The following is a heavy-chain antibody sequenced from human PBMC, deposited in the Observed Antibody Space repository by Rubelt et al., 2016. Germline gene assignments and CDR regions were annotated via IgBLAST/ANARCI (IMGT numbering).Heavy chain of an antibody. D-gene: IGHD1-26*01. Sequence: QVQLVQSGAEVKRPGASVKVSCKASGYTFTSDYMHWGRQAPGQGLEWMGIINPSGCSTSYAQKCQGRVTMTRDTSTSTVYMELRSLRSDDTAVYYCAREAYSGRYPLIDYWGQGTLVTVSS. CDR1: GYTFTSDY. J-gene: IGHJ4*02. V-gene: IGHV1-46*01. CDR2: INPSGCST. CDR3: AREAYSGRYPLIDY.